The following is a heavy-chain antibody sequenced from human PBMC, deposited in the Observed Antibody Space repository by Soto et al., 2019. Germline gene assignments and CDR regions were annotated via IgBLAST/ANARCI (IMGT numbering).Heavy chain of an antibody. J-gene: IGHJ6*02. Sequence: QVQLVQSGAEVKKPGSSVKVSCKASGGTFSSYAIIWVRQAPGQGLEWMGGIIPIFGTANYAQKFQGRVTITADESTSTAYMELSSLRSEDTAVYYCARDPVATDSSGYYYYYYGMDVWGQGTTVTVSS. CDR2: IIPIFGTA. CDR1: GGTFSSYA. V-gene: IGHV1-69*01. D-gene: IGHD3-22*01. CDR3: ARDPVATDSSGYYYYYYGMDV.